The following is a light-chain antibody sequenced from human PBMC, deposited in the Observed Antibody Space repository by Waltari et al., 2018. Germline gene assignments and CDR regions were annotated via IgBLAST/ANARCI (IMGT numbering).Light chain of an antibody. CDR3: QQYNNWPPGKT. CDR2: GAS. CDR1: QSVSSN. V-gene: IGKV3-15*01. J-gene: IGKJ1*01. Sequence: EIVMTQSPATLSVSPGKRATLSCRARQSVSSNLAWYQQKPGQAPRPLIYGASTRATGIPARFSGSGSGTEFTLTISSLQSEDFAVYYCQQYNNWPPGKTFGQGTKVEIK.